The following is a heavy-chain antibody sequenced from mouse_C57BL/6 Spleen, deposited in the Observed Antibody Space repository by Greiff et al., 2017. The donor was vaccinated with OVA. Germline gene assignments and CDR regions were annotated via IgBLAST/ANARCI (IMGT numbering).Heavy chain of an antibody. J-gene: IGHJ3*01. Sequence: QVHVKQSGAELARPGASVKMSCKASGYTFTSYTMHWVKQRPGQGLEWIGYINPSSGYTKYNQKFKDKATLTADKSSSTAYMQLSSLTSEDSAVYYGARDGYAWFAYWGQGTLVTVSA. CDR3: ARDGYAWFAY. D-gene: IGHD2-2*01. CDR1: GYTFTSYT. V-gene: IGHV1-4*01. CDR2: INPSSGYT.